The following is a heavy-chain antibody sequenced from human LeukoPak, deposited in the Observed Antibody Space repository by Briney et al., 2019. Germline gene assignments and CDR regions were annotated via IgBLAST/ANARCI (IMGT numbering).Heavy chain of an antibody. D-gene: IGHD2-15*01. CDR1: GFSFDLYA. CDR3: AQSHCSGGACLPFSGHYFDS. J-gene: IGHJ4*02. Sequence: GGSLRLSCSASGFSFDLYAMTWFRQAPGQGLEWVGVIRSKPYGETTQYAASVRGRFTFSRDDSKRIAYPQMNSLKTEDTAVYFCAQSHCSGGACLPFSGHYFDSWGQGSLVTVSS. V-gene: IGHV3-49*03. CDR2: IRSKPYGETT.